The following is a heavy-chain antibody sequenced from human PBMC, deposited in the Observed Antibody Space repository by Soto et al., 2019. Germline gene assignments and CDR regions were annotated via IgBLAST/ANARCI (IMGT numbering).Heavy chain of an antibody. J-gene: IGHJ3*02. Sequence: GGSLRLSCAASGFTFSSYAMSWVRQAPGKGLEWVSAISGSGGSTYYADSVKGRFTISRDNSKNTLYLQMNSLRAEDTAVYYCANYWGSGVAFDIWGQGTMVTVSS. D-gene: IGHD7-27*01. V-gene: IGHV3-23*01. CDR3: ANYWGSGVAFDI. CDR1: GFTFSSYA. CDR2: ISGSGGST.